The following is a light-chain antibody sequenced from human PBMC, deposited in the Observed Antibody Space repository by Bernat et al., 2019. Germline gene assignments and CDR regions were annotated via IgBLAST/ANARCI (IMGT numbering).Light chain of an antibody. CDR3: QGWDSSVGV. Sequence: SCELTQPPSVSVSPGQTASITCSGDKLGSKFTCWYQQKPGQSPVVVIYRDDKRPSGIPERFSGSHSGNTATLTIRGAQAMDEANYYCQGWDSSVGVFGGGTKLTVL. J-gene: IGLJ2*01. CDR1: KLGSKF. V-gene: IGLV3-1*01. CDR2: RDD.